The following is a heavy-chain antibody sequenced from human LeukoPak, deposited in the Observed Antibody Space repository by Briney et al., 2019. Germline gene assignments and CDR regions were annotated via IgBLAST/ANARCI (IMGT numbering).Heavy chain of an antibody. CDR2: ISGHNDNT. J-gene: IGHJ2*01. CDR3: AREGRSYFDL. CDR1: GYTFTNYG. Sequence: ASVKVSCKASGYTFTNYGISWVRQAPGQGLEWMGWISGHNDNTNYAQKFQGRVTMTRDTSISTAYMELNRLRSDDTAVYYCAREGRSYFDLWGRGTLVAVSS. V-gene: IGHV1-18*01.